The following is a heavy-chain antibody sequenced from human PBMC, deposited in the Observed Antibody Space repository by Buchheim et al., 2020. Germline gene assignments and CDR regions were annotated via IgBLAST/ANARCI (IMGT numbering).Heavy chain of an antibody. CDR1: GFTFSRYG. Sequence: QVQLVESGGGVVQPGRSLRLSCAASGFTFSRYGMHWVRQAPGKGLEWVAVISYDGSNKYYADSVKGRFTISRDNSKNTLYLQMNSLRAEDTAVYYCAKMIITMVRGAGDYWGQGTL. CDR3: AKMIITMVRGAGDY. D-gene: IGHD3-10*01. J-gene: IGHJ4*02. V-gene: IGHV3-30*18. CDR2: ISYDGSNK.